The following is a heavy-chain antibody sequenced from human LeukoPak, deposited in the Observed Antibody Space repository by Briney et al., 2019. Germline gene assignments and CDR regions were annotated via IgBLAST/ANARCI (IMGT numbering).Heavy chain of an antibody. Sequence: SQTLSLTCTVSGGSISSGGYYWSWIRQHPGKGLEWIGYIYYSGSTYYNPSLKSRVTISVDTSKNQFSLKLSSVTAADTAVYYCARDPMSGYRRGWFDPWGQGTLVTVSS. CDR2: IYYSGST. CDR3: ARDPMSGYRRGWFDP. CDR1: GGSISSGGYY. J-gene: IGHJ5*02. V-gene: IGHV4-31*03. D-gene: IGHD3-3*01.